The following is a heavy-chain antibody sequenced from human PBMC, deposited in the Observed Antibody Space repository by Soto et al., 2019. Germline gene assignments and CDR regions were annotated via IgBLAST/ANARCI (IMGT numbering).Heavy chain of an antibody. Sequence: QVQLVQSGAEVKKPGASVTVSCRTSGYTFSSIGISWVRQAPGQGLEWMGWISPHKGDTYYAQRLQGRVTMTTDTSTSTAYMELRSLRSYDTAVYFCARDLDGSGSYFTNYWGQGTLVTVSS. J-gene: IGHJ4*02. V-gene: IGHV1-18*01. CDR3: ARDLDGSGSYFTNY. CDR2: ISPHKGDT. D-gene: IGHD3-10*01. CDR1: GYTFSSIG.